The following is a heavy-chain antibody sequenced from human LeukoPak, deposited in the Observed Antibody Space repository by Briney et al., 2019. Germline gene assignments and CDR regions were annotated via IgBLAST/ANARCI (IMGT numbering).Heavy chain of an antibody. Sequence: SETLSLTCTVSGGSISSYYWSWIRQPPGKGLEWIGYIYYSGSTNYNPSLKSRVTISVDTSKNQFSLKLSSVTAADTAVYYCARDLPEGYSSGWYYFDYWGQGTLVTVSS. CDR1: GGSISSYY. V-gene: IGHV4-59*01. D-gene: IGHD6-19*01. CDR2: IYYSGST. J-gene: IGHJ4*02. CDR3: ARDLPEGYSSGWYYFDY.